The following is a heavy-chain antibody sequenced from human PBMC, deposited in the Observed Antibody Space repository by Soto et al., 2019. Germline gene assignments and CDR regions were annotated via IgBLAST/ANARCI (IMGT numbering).Heavy chain of an antibody. D-gene: IGHD3-3*01. CDR3: ARDRILEWLDYYYYGMDV. Sequence: RASVKVSCKASGYTFTSYAMHWVRQAPGQRLEWMGWINAGNGNTKYSQKFQGRVTITRDTSASTAYMELSSLRSEDTAVYYCARDRILEWLDYYYYGMDVWGQGTTVTVSS. CDR1: GYTFTSYA. J-gene: IGHJ6*02. V-gene: IGHV1-3*01. CDR2: INAGNGNT.